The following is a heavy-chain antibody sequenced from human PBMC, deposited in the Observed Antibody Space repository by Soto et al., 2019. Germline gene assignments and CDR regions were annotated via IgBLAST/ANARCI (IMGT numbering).Heavy chain of an antibody. D-gene: IGHD3-9*01. J-gene: IGHJ5*02. CDR1: GYTFTSYD. CDR3: ARGAVIRDPLRYFDWGNWFDP. CDR2: MNPNSGNT. V-gene: IGHV1-8*01. Sequence: ASVKVSCKASGYTFTSYDINWVRQATGQGLEWMGWMNPNSGNTGYAQKFQGRVTMTRNTSVSTAYMELSSLRSEDTAVYYCARGAVIRDPLRYFDWGNWFDPWGQGTLVTVSS.